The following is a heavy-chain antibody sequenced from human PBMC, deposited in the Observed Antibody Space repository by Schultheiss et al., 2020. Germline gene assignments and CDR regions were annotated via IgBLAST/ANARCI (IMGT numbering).Heavy chain of an antibody. CDR1: GYTFTGYY. D-gene: IGHD2-2*01. CDR2: INPNSGGT. V-gene: IGHV1-2*02. J-gene: IGHJ6*04. CDR3: AILGVVPGNYYYYGMDV. Sequence: ASVKVSCKASGYTFTGYYMHWVRQAPGQGLEWMGWINPNSGGTNYAQKLQGRVTMTTDTSTSTAYMELRSLRSDDTAVYYCAILGVVPGNYYYYGMDVWGKGTTVNGYS.